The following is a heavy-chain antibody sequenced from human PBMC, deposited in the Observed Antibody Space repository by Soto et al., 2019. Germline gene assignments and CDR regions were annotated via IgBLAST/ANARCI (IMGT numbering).Heavy chain of an antibody. V-gene: IGHV4-4*02. D-gene: IGHD3-9*01. CDR2: IYHSGST. CDR3: ARAGILTGYYDYYYYYMDV. CDR1: SGSISSSNW. J-gene: IGHJ6*03. Sequence: SETLSLTCAVSSGSISSSNWWSWVRQPPGKGLEWIGEIYHSGSTNYNPSLKSRVTISVDKSKNQFSLKLSSVTAADTAVYYCARAGILTGYYDYYYYYMDVWGKGTTVTVSS.